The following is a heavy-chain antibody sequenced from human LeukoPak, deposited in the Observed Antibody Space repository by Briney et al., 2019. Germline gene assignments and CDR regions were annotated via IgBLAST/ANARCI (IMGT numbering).Heavy chain of an antibody. Sequence: GGSLRLSCAASGFDVSSNYMSWVRQAPGKGLVWVSRISGDGRNINYADSVRGRFTISRDNAKNTLYLQMNTLRVEDTAVYYCTRDLMDYDVSTGLHHYYMDVWGQGTTVTVSS. CDR3: TRDLMDYDVSTGLHHYYMDV. CDR1: GFDVSSNY. CDR2: ISGDGRNI. J-gene: IGHJ6*02. D-gene: IGHD3-9*01. V-gene: IGHV3-74*01.